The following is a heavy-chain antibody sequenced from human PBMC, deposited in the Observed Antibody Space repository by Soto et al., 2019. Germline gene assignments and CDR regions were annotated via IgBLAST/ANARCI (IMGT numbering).Heavy chain of an antibody. V-gene: IGHV1-69*12. Sequence: QVQLVQSGAEVKKPGSSVKVSCKASGGTFSSYAISWVRQAPGQGLEWMGGSIPIFGTANYAQKFQGRVTITADAATSTAYMELSSLRSEDTAVYYCARGLNYYGSGSYNYWGQGTLVTVSS. CDR1: GGTFSSYA. CDR3: ARGLNYYGSGSYNY. CDR2: SIPIFGTA. J-gene: IGHJ4*02. D-gene: IGHD3-10*01.